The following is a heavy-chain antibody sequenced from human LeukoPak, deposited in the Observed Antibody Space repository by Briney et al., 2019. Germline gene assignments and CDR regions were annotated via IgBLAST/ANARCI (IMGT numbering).Heavy chain of an antibody. D-gene: IGHD2-2*01. CDR3: AREVVVVPAAMRTHFDY. CDR2: IYHTGST. V-gene: IGHV4-38-2*02. CDR1: GYSISSGYY. J-gene: IGHJ4*02. Sequence: SETLSLTCTVSGYSISSGYYWGWIRQPPGKGLEWIGSIYHTGSTYYNPSLKSRVTISVDTSKNQFSLKLGSVTAADTAVYYCAREVVVVPAAMRTHFDYWGQGTLVTVSS.